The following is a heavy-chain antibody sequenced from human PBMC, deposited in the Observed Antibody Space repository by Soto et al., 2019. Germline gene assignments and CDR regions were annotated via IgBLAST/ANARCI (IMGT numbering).Heavy chain of an antibody. CDR1: GASISGLY. D-gene: IGHD6-13*01. CDR3: ARGGNTSSWYAFWFDS. Sequence: SETLSLTCTISGASISGLYWSWVRQPPGKGLEWIGYIYYSGSTNYNPSLKSRVTISVDTSKNQFSLKLSSVTASDTAVYYCARGGNTSSWYAFWFDSWGQGTLVTVSS. CDR2: IYYSGST. J-gene: IGHJ5*01. V-gene: IGHV4-59*11.